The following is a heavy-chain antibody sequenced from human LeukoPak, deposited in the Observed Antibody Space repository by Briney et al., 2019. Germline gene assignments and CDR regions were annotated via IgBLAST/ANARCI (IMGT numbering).Heavy chain of an antibody. D-gene: IGHD3-22*01. CDR2: IRSKANSYAA. Sequence: GGSLRLSCAASGFTFSGSAMHWVRQASGKGLEWVGRIRSKANSYAAAYAASVKGRFTISRDDSKNTAYLQMNSLKTEDTAVYYCTSQGYYDSSGPYYFDYWGQGTLVTVSS. CDR3: TSQGYYDSSGPYYFDY. CDR1: GFTFSGSA. V-gene: IGHV3-73*01. J-gene: IGHJ4*02.